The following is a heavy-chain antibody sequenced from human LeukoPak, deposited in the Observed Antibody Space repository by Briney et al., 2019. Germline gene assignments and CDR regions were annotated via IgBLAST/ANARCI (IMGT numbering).Heavy chain of an antibody. CDR3: ARKAYYDSSGYSPLSYYYYGMDV. CDR2: IIPIFGTA. CDR1: GGTFSSYA. Sequence: ASVKVSCKASGGTFSSYAISWVRQAPGQGLEWMGGIIPIFGTANYAQKFQGRVTITAVESTSTAYMELSSLRSEDTAVYYCARKAYYDSSGYSPLSYYYYGMDVWGQGTTVTVSS. J-gene: IGHJ6*02. V-gene: IGHV1-69*13. D-gene: IGHD3-22*01.